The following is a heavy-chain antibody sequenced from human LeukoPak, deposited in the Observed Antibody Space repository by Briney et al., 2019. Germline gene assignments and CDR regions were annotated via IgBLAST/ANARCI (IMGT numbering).Heavy chain of an antibody. V-gene: IGHV4-39*07. J-gene: IGHJ3*02. CDR3: ARVGNYYDSSGYYYNRAYAFDI. CDR2: VYSSGSL. Sequence: SETLSLTCTVSGGSISIRNYYWAWIRQPPGRQLEWIGSVYSSGSLYYNPSLKSRVTISVDTSKNQFSLKLSSVTAADTAVYYCARVGNYYDSSGYYYNRAYAFDIWGQGTMVTVSS. D-gene: IGHD3-22*01. CDR1: GGSISIRNYY.